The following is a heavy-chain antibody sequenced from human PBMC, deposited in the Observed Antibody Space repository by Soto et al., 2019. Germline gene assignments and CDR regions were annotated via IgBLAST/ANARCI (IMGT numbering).Heavy chain of an antibody. CDR1: GGSISSYY. J-gene: IGHJ5*02. CDR2: IYTSGST. CDR3: ARGKYCSSTSCSIFDP. V-gene: IGHV4-4*07. D-gene: IGHD2-2*01. Sequence: SETLSLTCTVSGGSISSYYWSWIRQPAGKGLQWIGHIYTSGSTNYNPSLKSRVTMSVDTSKNQFSLRLSSVTAADTAVYYCARGKYCSSTSCSIFDPWGQGTLVTVS.